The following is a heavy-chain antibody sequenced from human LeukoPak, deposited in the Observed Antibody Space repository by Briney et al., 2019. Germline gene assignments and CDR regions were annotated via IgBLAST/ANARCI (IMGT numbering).Heavy chain of an antibody. CDR1: GFTFSSYS. V-gene: IGHV3-21*04. CDR2: ISSSSSYI. CDR3: VRNGLNNHGRSSGSFDI. J-gene: IGHJ3*02. Sequence: GGSLRLSCAASGFTFSSYSMNWVRQAPGKGLEWVSSISSSSSYIYYADSVKGRFTISRDNAKNSLYLQMNSLTSDDTAVYYCVRNGLNNHGRSSGSFDIWAQGTMVTVSS. D-gene: IGHD1-14*01.